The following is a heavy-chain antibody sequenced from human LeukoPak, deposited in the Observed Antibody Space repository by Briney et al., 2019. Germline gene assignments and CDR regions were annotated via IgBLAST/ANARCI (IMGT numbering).Heavy chain of an antibody. CDR2: IYHSGST. V-gene: IGHV4-30-2*01. CDR1: GGSISSGGYY. Sequence: SETLSLTCTVSGGSISSGGYYWSWIRQPPGKGLEWIGYIYHSGSTYYNPSLKSRVTISVDRSKNQFSLKLSSVTAADTAVYYCARGLIAAAGNGFDYWGQGTLVTVSS. J-gene: IGHJ4*02. D-gene: IGHD6-13*01. CDR3: ARGLIAAAGNGFDY.